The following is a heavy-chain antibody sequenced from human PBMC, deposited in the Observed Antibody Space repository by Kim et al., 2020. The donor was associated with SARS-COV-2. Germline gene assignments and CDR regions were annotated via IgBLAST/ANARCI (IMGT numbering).Heavy chain of an antibody. CDR1: GFTFDDYA. V-gene: IGHV3-9*01. CDR3: AKERWGDGYNIGVFDY. D-gene: IGHD5-12*01. CDR2: ISWNSGSI. Sequence: GGSLRLSCAASGFTFDDYAMHWVRQAPGKGLEWVSGISWNSGSIGYADSVKGRFTISRDNAKNSLYLQMNSLRAEDTALYYCAKERWGDGYNIGVFDYWGQGTLVTVSS. J-gene: IGHJ4*02.